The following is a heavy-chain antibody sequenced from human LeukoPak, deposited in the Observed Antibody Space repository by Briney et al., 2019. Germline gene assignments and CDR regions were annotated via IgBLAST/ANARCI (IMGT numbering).Heavy chain of an antibody. CDR2: IKNKANSYIT. CDR1: GFTFSDHF. Sequence: GGSLRLSCAASGFTFSDHFMDWVRQAPGKGLEWVGRIKNKANSYITQYAASMEGRFTISRDDSKNSLYLQMSSLKTEDTAMYYCASIRGTLGYWGQGTLVTVSS. J-gene: IGHJ4*02. V-gene: IGHV3-72*01. CDR3: ASIRGTLGY. D-gene: IGHD1-26*01.